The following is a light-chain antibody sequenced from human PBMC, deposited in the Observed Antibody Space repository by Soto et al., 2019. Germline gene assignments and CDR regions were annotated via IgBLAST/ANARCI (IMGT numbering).Light chain of an antibody. J-gene: IGKJ4*01. CDR1: QSVSSY. CDR2: DAS. V-gene: IGKV3-11*01. CDR3: QQRSNWPPVA. Sequence: EIVLTQSPATLSLSPGERATLSCRASQSVSSYLAWYQQKPGQAPRLLIYDASNRATGIPARFSGSGSGTDFTLTFSRLEPEDFAVYYCQQRSNWPPVAFGGGTKVDIK.